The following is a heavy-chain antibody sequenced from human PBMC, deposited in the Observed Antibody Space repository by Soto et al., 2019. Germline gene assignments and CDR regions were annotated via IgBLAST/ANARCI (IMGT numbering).Heavy chain of an antibody. V-gene: IGHV3-30*03. CDR1: GFTFSSSG. CDR2: IVYDGSKT. J-gene: IGHJ5*01. Sequence: QVQLVESGGGVVQPGRSLRLTCAASGFTFSSSGMHWVRQAPGKGLEWVALIVYDGSKTYYGDSVRGRFTISRDNSENTLFLQMNSLRAEDTAVYYCARWVGGSMFDNSGKYDSWGQGTLVTVSS. CDR3: ARWVGGSMFDNSGKYDS. D-gene: IGHD3-22*01.